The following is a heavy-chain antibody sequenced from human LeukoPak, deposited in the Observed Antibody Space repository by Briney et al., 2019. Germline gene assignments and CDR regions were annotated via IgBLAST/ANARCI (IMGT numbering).Heavy chain of an antibody. D-gene: IGHD1-7*01. J-gene: IGHJ4*02. CDR1: GGSISSYY. CDR2: IYYSGST. Sequence: MSSETLSLTCTVSGGSISSYYWSWIRQPPGKGPEWIGYIYYSGSTNYNPSLKSRVTISVDTSKNQFSLKLSSVTAADTAVYYCARAELELRWFDYWGQGTLVTVSS. CDR3: ARAELELRWFDY. V-gene: IGHV4-59*12.